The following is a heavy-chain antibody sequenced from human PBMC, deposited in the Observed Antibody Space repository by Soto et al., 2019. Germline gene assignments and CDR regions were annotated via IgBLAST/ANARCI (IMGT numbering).Heavy chain of an antibody. CDR1: GYTFTSYA. J-gene: IGHJ4*02. D-gene: IGHD2-21*02. CDR3: ARRCAYCGGDCYSY. V-gene: IGHV1-3*01. Sequence: ASVKVSCKASGYTFTSYAMHWVRQAPGQRLEWMGWINAGNGNTKYSQKFQGRVTITRDTSASTAYMELSSLRSEDTAVYYCARRCAYCGGDCYSYWGQGTLVTVSS. CDR2: INAGNGNT.